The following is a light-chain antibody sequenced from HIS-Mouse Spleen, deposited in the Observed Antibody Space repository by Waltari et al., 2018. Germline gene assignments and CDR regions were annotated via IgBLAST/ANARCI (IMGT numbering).Light chain of an antibody. CDR1: QSVSSN. J-gene: IGKJ4*01. V-gene: IGKV3D-15*03. CDR3: QQYNNWPPLT. Sequence: EIVMTQSPATLSVSPGERATLSCRASQSVSSNLAWYQQKPGQAPRLVIYGASIRATGIPARFRGSGSGTEFTLTISILQSEDFAVYYCQQYNNWPPLTFGGGTKVEIK. CDR2: GAS.